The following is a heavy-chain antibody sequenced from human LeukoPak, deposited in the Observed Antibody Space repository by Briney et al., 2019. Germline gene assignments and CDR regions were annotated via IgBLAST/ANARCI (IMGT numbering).Heavy chain of an antibody. Sequence: SETLSLTCTVSSGSISSSYWSWIGQPAGKGLEWIGHISTSGSTNSNPSLKSRLTMSVDTSKKQFSLKLYSVTAADTAVYYCARDWSSWSFDYWGQGTLVAVAS. CDR2: ISTSGST. V-gene: IGHV4-4*07. J-gene: IGHJ4*02. CDR1: SGSISSSY. CDR3: ARDWSSWSFDY. D-gene: IGHD6-13*01.